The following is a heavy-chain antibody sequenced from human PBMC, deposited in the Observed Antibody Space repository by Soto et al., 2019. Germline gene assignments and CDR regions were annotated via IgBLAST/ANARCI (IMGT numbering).Heavy chain of an antibody. CDR1: GFLFSSYA. CDR3: ARDMGYSGGTGYGMDV. CDR2: VSYDGSHK. Sequence: QEQLEESGGGVVQPGRALRLPCAASGFLFSSYALHWVRQAPGKGLEWVAVVSYDGSHKDHADSVKGRFTISRDNSKNTLFLQMNSLRPEDTAVYYCARDMGYSGGTGYGMDVWGQGTTVTVSS. D-gene: IGHD5-18*01. V-gene: IGHV3-30-3*01. J-gene: IGHJ6*02.